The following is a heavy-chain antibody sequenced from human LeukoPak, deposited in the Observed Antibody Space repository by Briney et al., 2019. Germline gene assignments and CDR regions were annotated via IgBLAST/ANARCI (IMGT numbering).Heavy chain of an antibody. J-gene: IGHJ5*02. CDR2: IYTSGST. D-gene: IGHD2-2*01. CDR1: GGSISSYY. V-gene: IGHV4-4*07. Sequence: KPSETLSLTCTVSGGSISSYYWSWIRQPAGKGLEWIGRIYTSGSTNYNPSLKSRVTMSVDTSKNQFSLKLSSVTAADTAVYYCARDLLGYCSSTSCYGTHNWFGPWGQGTLVTVSS. CDR3: ARDLLGYCSSTSCYGTHNWFGP.